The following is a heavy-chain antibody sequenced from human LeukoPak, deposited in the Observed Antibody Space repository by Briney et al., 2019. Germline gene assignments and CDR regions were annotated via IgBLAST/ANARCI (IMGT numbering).Heavy chain of an antibody. Sequence: PGGSLRLSCAASGFTFSSYWMSWVRQAPGKGLQWVASINQDGSEKYYVDSVKGRFTIPRDNAKNSLYLQMNSLRAEDTAVYYCARDLGTHKGGIAAAGTSGDFDYWGQGTLVTVSS. CDR2: INQDGSEK. J-gene: IGHJ4*02. V-gene: IGHV3-7*01. CDR3: ARDLGTHKGGIAAAGTSGDFDY. CDR1: GFTFSSYW. D-gene: IGHD6-13*01.